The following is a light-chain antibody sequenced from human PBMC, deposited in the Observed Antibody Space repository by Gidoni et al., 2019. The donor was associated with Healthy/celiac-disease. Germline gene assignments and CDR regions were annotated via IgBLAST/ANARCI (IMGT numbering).Light chain of an antibody. Sequence: SYELTQPPSVSVSPGQTASITCSGDKLGDKYACWYQKKPGQYPVLVIYQDSKRPSGFPERFSGSNSGNTATLTISGTQAMDEADYYCQAWDSSLYVFGTGTKVTVL. CDR1: KLGDKY. V-gene: IGLV3-1*01. CDR2: QDS. CDR3: QAWDSSLYV. J-gene: IGLJ1*01.